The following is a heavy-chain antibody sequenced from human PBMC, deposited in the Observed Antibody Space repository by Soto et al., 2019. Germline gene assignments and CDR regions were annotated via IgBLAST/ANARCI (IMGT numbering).Heavy chain of an antibody. J-gene: IGHJ4*02. CDR2: ISGSGGST. D-gene: IGHD3-22*01. CDR1: GFTFSSYA. Sequence: WVSLRLSFAASGFTFSSYAMSWVRQAPGKGLEWVSAISGSGGSTYYADSVKGRFTISRDNSKNTLYLQMNSLRAEDTAVYYCAKSITMIVVVMLFDWWSQGTLVTVSS. V-gene: IGHV3-23*01. CDR3: AKSITMIVVVMLFDW.